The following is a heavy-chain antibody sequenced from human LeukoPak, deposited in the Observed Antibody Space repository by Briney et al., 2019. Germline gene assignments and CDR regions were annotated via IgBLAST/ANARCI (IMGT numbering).Heavy chain of an antibody. CDR3: ARDNNWAFDY. J-gene: IGHJ4*02. CDR2: IGTSSSTI. D-gene: IGHD1-20*01. V-gene: IGHV3-48*02. CDR1: GFTFSTYS. Sequence: GGSLRLSCAASGFTFSTYSMTWVRQAPGKGLEWLSYIGTSSSTIYYADSVKGRFTISRDNAKNSLYLQMNSLRDEDTAVYYCARDNNWAFDYWGQGALVTVSS.